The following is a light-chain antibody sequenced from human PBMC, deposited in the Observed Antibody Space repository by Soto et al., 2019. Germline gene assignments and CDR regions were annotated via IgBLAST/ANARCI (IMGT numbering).Light chain of an antibody. Sequence: DIQMTQSPSPLPASVGDTVTIACRATQSISSWLAWYQQKPGKAPKLLIFKASRLESGVPSRFSGSGSGTDFALTISSLQSDDFATYFCQQYNTYPWTFGPGTKVEV. CDR2: KAS. V-gene: IGKV1-5*03. J-gene: IGKJ1*01. CDR1: QSISSW. CDR3: QQYNTYPWT.